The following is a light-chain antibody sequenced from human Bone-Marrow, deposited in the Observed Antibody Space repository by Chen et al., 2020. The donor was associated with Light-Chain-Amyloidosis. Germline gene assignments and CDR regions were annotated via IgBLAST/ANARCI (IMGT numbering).Light chain of an antibody. CDR2: KAS. CDR1: QSFSTW. Sequence: DIQMTQSPSTPSASVGDRVTITCRASQSFSTWLAWYQQKPGNAPKLLIHKASSLESGVPSRFSGSGSGTEFTLTISSLQPDDFATYYCQQYYSYPWTFGQGTKVEI. V-gene: IGKV1-5*03. CDR3: QQYYSYPWT. J-gene: IGKJ1*01.